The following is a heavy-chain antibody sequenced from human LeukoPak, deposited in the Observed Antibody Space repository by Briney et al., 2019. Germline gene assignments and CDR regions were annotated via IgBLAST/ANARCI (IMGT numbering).Heavy chain of an antibody. D-gene: IGHD5-24*01. V-gene: IGHV3-7*04. CDR3: TRVGYIDEGIDY. CDR2: MKQDGSKK. CDR1: GFPFRSYW. Sequence: GGSLRLSCVASGFPFRSYWMTWVRQAPGKGLEWVANMKQDGSKKSYVDSVKGRFTISRDNAKNSLYLQMNSLRAEDTAIYYCTRVGYIDEGIDYWGQGALVTVSS. J-gene: IGHJ4*02.